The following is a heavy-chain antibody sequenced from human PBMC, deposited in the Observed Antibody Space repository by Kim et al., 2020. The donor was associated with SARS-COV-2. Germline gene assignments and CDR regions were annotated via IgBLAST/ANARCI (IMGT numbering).Heavy chain of an antibody. J-gene: IGHJ4*02. V-gene: IGHV3-30*18. Sequence: GGSLRLSCAASGFTFSSYGMHWVRQAPGKGLEWVAVISYDGSNKYYADSVKGRFTISRDNSKNTLYLQMNSLRAEDTAVYYCAKPHQLGNLYYFDYWGQG. CDR3: AKPHQLGNLYYFDY. D-gene: IGHD1-26*01. CDR1: GFTFSSYG. CDR2: ISYDGSNK.